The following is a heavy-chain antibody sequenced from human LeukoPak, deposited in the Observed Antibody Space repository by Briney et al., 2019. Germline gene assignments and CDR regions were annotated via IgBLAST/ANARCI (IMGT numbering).Heavy chain of an antibody. CDR3: ARHLTHDYVWGSYRTHYYYGMDV. CDR1: GGSISSSSYY. V-gene: IGHV4-39*01. CDR2: IYYSGST. J-gene: IGHJ6*02. Sequence: SETLSLTCTVSGGSISSSSYYWGWIRQPPGKGLEWIGSIYYSGSTYYNPSLKSRVTISVDTSKNQFSLKLSSVTAADTAVYYCARHLTHDYVWGSYRTHYYYGMDVWGQGTTVTVSS. D-gene: IGHD3-16*02.